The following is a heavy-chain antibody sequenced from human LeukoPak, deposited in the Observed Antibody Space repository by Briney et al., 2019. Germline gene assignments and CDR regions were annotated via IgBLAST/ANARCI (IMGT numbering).Heavy chain of an antibody. CDR1: GFTFSSYA. D-gene: IGHD4-17*01. CDR3: ASCDYGDYENPIDY. Sequence: GGSLRLSCAASGFTFSSYAMSWVRQAPGKGLEWVSAISGSGGSTYYADSVKGRFTISRDNSKNTLYLQMNSLRAEDTAVYYCASCDYGDYENPIDYWGQGTLVTVSS. CDR2: ISGSGGST. V-gene: IGHV3-23*01. J-gene: IGHJ4*02.